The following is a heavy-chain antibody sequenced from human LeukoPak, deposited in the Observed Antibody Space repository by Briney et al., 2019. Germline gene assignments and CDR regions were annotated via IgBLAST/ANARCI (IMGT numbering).Heavy chain of an antibody. Sequence: GGSLRLSCAASGFTFSSYWMHWVRQAPGKGLVWVSRINSDGSSTSYADSVKGRFTISRDNAKNTLYLQMNSLRAEDTAVYYCARVGVVAATAASHDFDYWGQGTLVTVSS. CDR3: ARVGVVAATAASHDFDY. CDR1: GFTFSSYW. J-gene: IGHJ4*02. V-gene: IGHV3-74*01. D-gene: IGHD2-15*01. CDR2: INSDGSST.